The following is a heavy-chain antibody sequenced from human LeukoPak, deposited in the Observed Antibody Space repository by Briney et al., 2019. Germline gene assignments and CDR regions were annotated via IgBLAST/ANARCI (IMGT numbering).Heavy chain of an antibody. Sequence: PGGSLRLSCAASGFTFSTYWMHWVRQAPGKGLVWLSCINNDGSSATYADSVKGRFTISRDNAKNTLYLQMNSLRAEDTAVYYCARDISEPSTPDIGGQGTLVTVYS. J-gene: IGHJ4*02. CDR3: ARDISEPSTPDI. CDR2: INNDGSSA. D-gene: IGHD1-14*01. V-gene: IGHV3-74*01. CDR1: GFTFSTYW.